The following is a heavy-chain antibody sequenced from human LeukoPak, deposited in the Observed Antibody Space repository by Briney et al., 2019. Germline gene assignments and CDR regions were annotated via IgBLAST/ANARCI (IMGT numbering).Heavy chain of an antibody. Sequence: SETLSLTCTVSGDSIGSGRSYWTWIRQRPGKGLEWIGYIDSSGGTYYNASLKSRLSMSLDTSKSQFSLRLRSVTAADTGVYYCARERGTVAFYYMDVWGTGNTVAVSS. J-gene: IGHJ6*03. D-gene: IGHD4-17*01. CDR2: IDSSGGT. CDR1: GDSIGSGRSY. CDR3: ARERGTVAFYYMDV. V-gene: IGHV4-31*03.